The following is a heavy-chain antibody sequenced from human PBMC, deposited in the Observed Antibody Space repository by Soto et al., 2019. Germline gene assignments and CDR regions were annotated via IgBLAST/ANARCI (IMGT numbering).Heavy chain of an antibody. V-gene: IGHV1-18*04. J-gene: IGHJ3*02. CDR1: GYTFTSYG. CDR3: ASVRILIVFDAFDI. CDR2: ISAYNGNT. D-gene: IGHD2-8*01. Sequence: GASVKVSCKASGYTFTSYGISWVRQAPGQGLEWMGWISAYNGNTNYAQKLQGRVTMTTDTSTSTAYMELRSLRSDDTAVYYCASVRILIVFDAFDIWGQGTMVTVSS.